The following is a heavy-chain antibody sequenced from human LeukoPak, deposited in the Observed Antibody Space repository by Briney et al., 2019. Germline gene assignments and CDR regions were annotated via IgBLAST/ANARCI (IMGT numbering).Heavy chain of an antibody. CDR2: ISGSGGST. D-gene: IGHD1-26*01. CDR1: GFTFSSYA. Sequence: GGSLRLSCAVPGFTFSSYAMSWVRQAPGKGLEWVSTISGSGGSTYCADSVKGRFTISRDNSKNTLYLQMNSLRPEDTAVYYCAKDLTREDYWGQGTLVTVSS. J-gene: IGHJ4*02. CDR3: AKDLTREDY. V-gene: IGHV3-23*01.